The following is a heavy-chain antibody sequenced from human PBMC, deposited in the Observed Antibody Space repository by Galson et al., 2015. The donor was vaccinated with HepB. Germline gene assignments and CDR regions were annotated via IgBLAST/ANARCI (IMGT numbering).Heavy chain of an antibody. CDR1: GFTFSSYG. CDR3: AREGEANYYFDY. Sequence: SLRLSCAASGFTFSSYGMHWVRQAPGKGLEWVAVIWYDGSNKYYADSVKGRFTISRDNSKNTLYLQMNSLRAEDTAVFYCAREGEANYYFDYWGHGTLVTVSS. J-gene: IGHJ4*01. CDR2: IWYDGSNK. V-gene: IGHV3-33*01.